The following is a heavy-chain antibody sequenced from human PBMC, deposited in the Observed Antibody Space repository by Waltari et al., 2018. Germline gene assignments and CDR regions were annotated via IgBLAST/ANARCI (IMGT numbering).Heavy chain of an antibody. Sequence: QMQLVQSGPEVKKPGTSVKVSCKASGFTFTSSAVQWVRQAHGQRLEWIGWIVVGSGNTNYAQKFQERVTITRDMSTSTAYMELSSLRSEDTAVYYCAAEGYSSSWYWFDPWGQGTLVTVSS. CDR3: AAEGYSSSWYWFDP. V-gene: IGHV1-58*01. D-gene: IGHD6-13*01. J-gene: IGHJ5*02. CDR2: IVVGSGNT. CDR1: GFTFTSSA.